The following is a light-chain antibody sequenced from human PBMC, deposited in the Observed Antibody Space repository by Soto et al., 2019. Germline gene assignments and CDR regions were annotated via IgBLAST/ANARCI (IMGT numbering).Light chain of an antibody. CDR2: GAS. V-gene: IGKV3-20*01. CDR3: QQYGSSPYT. CDR1: QSVSSSY. J-gene: IGKJ2*01. Sequence: EIVLTQSPGTLSLSPGERATLSCRASQSVSSSYLAWYQQQPGQAPRLLIYGASSRATGIPDRFSGSGSGTDFTLTISRVEPEDFAVYYCQQYGSSPYTFGQGTKLEIK.